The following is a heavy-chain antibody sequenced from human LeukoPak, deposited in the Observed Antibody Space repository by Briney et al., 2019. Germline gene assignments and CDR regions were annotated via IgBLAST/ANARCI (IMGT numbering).Heavy chain of an antibody. CDR1: GGTFSSYA. CDR3: ARTPPVNYPFISSYYFDY. Sequence: EASVKVSCKASGGTFSSYAISWVRQAPGQGLEWMGGIIPIFGTANYAQKFQGRVTITADESTSTAYMELSSRRSEDTAVYYCARTPPVNYPFISSYYFDYWGQGTLVTVSS. CDR2: IIPIFGTA. V-gene: IGHV1-69*13. D-gene: IGHD3-16*02. J-gene: IGHJ4*02.